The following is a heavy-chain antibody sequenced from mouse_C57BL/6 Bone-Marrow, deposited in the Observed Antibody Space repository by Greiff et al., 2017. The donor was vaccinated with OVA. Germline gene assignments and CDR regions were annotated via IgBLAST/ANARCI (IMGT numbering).Heavy chain of an antibody. CDR1: GYTFPDYN. V-gene: IGHV1-18*01. D-gene: IGHD2-4*01. Sequence: EVQLQQSGPELAKPGASVTIPCKASGYTFPDYNMDWVKQSHGKSLEWIGDINSNNGGTIYNQKFKGKATLTVDKSSSTAYMELRSLTSEDTAVYYCAREGYYDYDGGAWFAYWGQGTLVTVSA. CDR2: INSNNGGT. CDR3: AREGYYDYDGGAWFAY. J-gene: IGHJ3*01.